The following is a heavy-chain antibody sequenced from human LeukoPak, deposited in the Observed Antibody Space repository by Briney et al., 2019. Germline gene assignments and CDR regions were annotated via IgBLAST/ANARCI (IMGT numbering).Heavy chain of an antibody. V-gene: IGHV3-48*03. CDR3: ARGWQTTVTYFDY. Sequence: GGSLRLSCAASGFIFSSYEMHWVRQAPGKGLEWVSYISTSDSTIYYADSVKGRFTISRDNAKNSLYLQMNSLRAEDTAVYYCARGWQTTVTYFDYWGQGTLVTVSS. CDR2: ISTSDSTI. CDR1: GFIFSSYE. J-gene: IGHJ4*02. D-gene: IGHD4-17*01.